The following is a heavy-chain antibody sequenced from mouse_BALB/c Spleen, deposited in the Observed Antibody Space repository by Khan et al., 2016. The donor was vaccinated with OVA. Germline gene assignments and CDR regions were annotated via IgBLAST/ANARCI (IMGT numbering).Heavy chain of an antibody. D-gene: IGHD1-1*01. Sequence: QVQLQQSGAELAKPGASVKMSCKASGYTFINYWIHWVKQRPGQGLEWIGYINPNTSYTEYIQNFKDKATLNADKSSTTAYIQLSSLTSEDSADYYYARRGLRWDFDYWGQGTTLTVSS. CDR3: ARRGLRWDFDY. J-gene: IGHJ2*01. V-gene: IGHV1-7*01. CDR2: INPNTSYT. CDR1: GYTFINYW.